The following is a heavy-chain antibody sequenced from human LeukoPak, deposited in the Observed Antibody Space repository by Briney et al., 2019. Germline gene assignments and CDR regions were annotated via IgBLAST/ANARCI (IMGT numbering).Heavy chain of an antibody. J-gene: IGHJ3*02. D-gene: IGHD1-26*01. CDR2: ISYDGSNK. Sequence: GSXRLSCAASGFTFSSYGMHWVRQAPGKGLEWVAVISYDGSNKYYADSVKGRFTISRDNPKNTLYLQMNSLRAEDTAVYYCAKGGIVGAYAFDIWGQGTMVTVSS. CDR3: AKGGIVGAYAFDI. CDR1: GFTFSSYG. V-gene: IGHV3-30*18.